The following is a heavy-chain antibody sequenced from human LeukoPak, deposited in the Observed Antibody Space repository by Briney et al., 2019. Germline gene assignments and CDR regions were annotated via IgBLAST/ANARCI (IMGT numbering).Heavy chain of an antibody. CDR3: ALYYYDSSGYYNFDY. Sequence: ASVKVSCKASGYTFTGYYMHWVRQAPGQGLEWMGRINPNSGGTNYAQEFQGRVTMTRDTSISTAYMELSRLRSDDTAVYYCALYYYDSSGYYNFDYWGQGTLVTVSS. V-gene: IGHV1-2*06. J-gene: IGHJ4*02. D-gene: IGHD3-22*01. CDR2: INPNSGGT. CDR1: GYTFTGYY.